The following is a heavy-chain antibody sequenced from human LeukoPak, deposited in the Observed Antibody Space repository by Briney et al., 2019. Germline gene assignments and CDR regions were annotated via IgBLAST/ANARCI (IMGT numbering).Heavy chain of an antibody. CDR1: GFTFSSYA. CDR3: ARAPDHGGNIDY. J-gene: IGHJ4*02. D-gene: IGHD4-23*01. CDR2: ISGSGGST. V-gene: IGHV3-23*01. Sequence: GGSLRLSCAASGFTFSSYAMSWVRQAPGKGLEWVSAISGSGGSTYYADSVKGRFTISRDNSKNTLYLQMNSLRAEDTAVYYCARAPDHGGNIDYWGQGTLVTVSS.